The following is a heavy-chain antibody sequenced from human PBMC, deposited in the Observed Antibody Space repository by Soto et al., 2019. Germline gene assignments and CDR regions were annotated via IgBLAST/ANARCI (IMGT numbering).Heavy chain of an antibody. CDR3: ARVLGYCSSTSCYYYYYGMDV. CDR1: GGSISSGGYY. CDR2: IYYSGST. J-gene: IGHJ6*02. D-gene: IGHD2-2*01. V-gene: IGHV4-31*03. Sequence: SETLSLTCTVSGGSISSGGYYWSWIRQHPGKGLEWIGYIYYSGSTYYNPSLKSRVTISVDTSKNQFSLKLSSVTAADTAVYYCARVLGYCSSTSCYYYYYGMDVWGQGTTVTVSS.